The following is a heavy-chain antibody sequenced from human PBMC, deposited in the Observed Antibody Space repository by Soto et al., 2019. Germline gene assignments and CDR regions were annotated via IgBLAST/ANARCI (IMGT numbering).Heavy chain of an antibody. CDR1: GFTFSSYT. CDR3: ARDILSGGAYPDS. Sequence: GSLRLSCAASGFTFSSYTMNWVRQAPGKGLEWLSSISSGSSYIYYAASVKNRFSISRDNAKSSLFLQMDNLRAEDTAVYYCARDILSGGAYPDSWGLGTKVTVS. V-gene: IGHV3-21*01. J-gene: IGHJ5*01. CDR2: ISSGSSYI. D-gene: IGHD3-10*01.